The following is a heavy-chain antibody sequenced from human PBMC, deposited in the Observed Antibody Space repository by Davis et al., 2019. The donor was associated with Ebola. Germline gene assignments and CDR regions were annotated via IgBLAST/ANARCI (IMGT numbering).Heavy chain of an antibody. CDR1: GYSISSGYY. V-gene: IGHV4-38-2*02. CDR2: IYHSGST. D-gene: IGHD3-22*01. J-gene: IGHJ6*02. Sequence: MPSETLSLTCTVSGYSISSGYYWGWIRQPPGKGLEWIGSIYHSGSTYYNPSLKSRVTISVDTSKNQFSLKLSSVTAADTAVYYCAREALLSITMIVVPTNYYYYGMDVWGQGTTVTVSS. CDR3: AREALLSITMIVVPTNYYYYGMDV.